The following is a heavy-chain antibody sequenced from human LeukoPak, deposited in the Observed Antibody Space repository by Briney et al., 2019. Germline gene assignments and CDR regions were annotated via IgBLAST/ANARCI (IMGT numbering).Heavy chain of an antibody. V-gene: IGHV3-11*04. J-gene: IGHJ4*02. CDR2: ISSSGSTI. CDR1: GFTFSDYY. D-gene: IGHD1-26*01. Sequence: PGGSLRLSCAASGFTFSDYYMSWIRQAPGKGLEWVSYISSSGSTIYYADSVKGRFTISRDNAKNSLYLQMNSLRREDTAVFSCARERSSGSYYDHWGQGTLVTVSS. CDR3: ARERSSGSYYDH.